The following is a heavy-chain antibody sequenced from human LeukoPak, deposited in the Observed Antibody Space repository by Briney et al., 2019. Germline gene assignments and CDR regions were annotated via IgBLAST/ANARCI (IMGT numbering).Heavy chain of an antibody. CDR3: AGVEYDYVWGSYRPVGPFDY. V-gene: IGHV4-39*01. Sequence: SETLSLTCTVSGGSISSSSYYWGWIRQPPGKGLEWIGSIYYSGSTYYNPPLKSRVTISVDTSKNQFSLKLSSVTAADTAVYYCAGVEYDYVWGSYRPVGPFDYWGQGTLVTVSS. CDR1: GGSISSSSYY. CDR2: IYYSGST. D-gene: IGHD3-16*02. J-gene: IGHJ4*02.